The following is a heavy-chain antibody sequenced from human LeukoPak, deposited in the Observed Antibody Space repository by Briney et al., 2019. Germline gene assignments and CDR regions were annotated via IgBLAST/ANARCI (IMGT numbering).Heavy chain of an antibody. D-gene: IGHD3-22*01. Sequence: PGGSLRLSCAASGFTFSDFYMSWIRQAPGKGLEWVSYISSSGSTIYYADSVKGRFTISRDNAKNSLYLQMNSLRAEDTAVYYCARDENYYDSSTNFDYWGQGTLVTVSS. CDR2: ISSSGSTI. CDR1: GFTFSDFY. V-gene: IGHV3-11*01. CDR3: ARDENYYDSSTNFDY. J-gene: IGHJ4*02.